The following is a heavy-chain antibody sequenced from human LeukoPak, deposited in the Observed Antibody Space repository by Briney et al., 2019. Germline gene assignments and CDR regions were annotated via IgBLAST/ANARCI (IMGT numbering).Heavy chain of an antibody. CDR1: GFTFSSYW. V-gene: IGHV3-7*04. J-gene: IGHJ4*02. Sequence: GGSLRLSCAASGFTFSSYWMSWVRQAPGKGLEWVANIKEDGSEKKYYEDSVKGRFTNSRDNTKKSLYLQMNSLRAEDTAMYYCARGGYRYEYWGQGTLVTVSS. CDR2: IKEDGSEKK. CDR3: ARGGYRYEY. D-gene: IGHD5-12*01.